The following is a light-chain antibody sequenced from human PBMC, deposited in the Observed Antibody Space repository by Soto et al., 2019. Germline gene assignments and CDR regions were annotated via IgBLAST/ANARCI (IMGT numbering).Light chain of an antibody. CDR3: HQTAANPWT. V-gene: IGKV1-39*01. CDR2: AAS. Sequence: DIQMTQSPSSLSASVGDRVTITCRASQNIGVYLNWYQKKPGKAPELLIHAASSLQSGVPSTFSGSGSGTDFALTISSLQPEDFATYYCHQTAANPWTFAQGTKV. J-gene: IGKJ1*01. CDR1: QNIGVY.